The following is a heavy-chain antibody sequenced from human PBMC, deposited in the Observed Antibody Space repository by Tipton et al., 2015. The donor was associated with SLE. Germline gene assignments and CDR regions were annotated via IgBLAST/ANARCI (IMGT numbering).Heavy chain of an antibody. J-gene: IGHJ6*02. D-gene: IGHD2-2*01. CDR2: VFRGGST. CDR3: ARGCSSSTCEPFYFFGMDV. V-gene: IGHV4-34*01. CDR1: GDSLSGQY. Sequence: TLSLTCSVYGDSLSGQYWSWLRQPPGKGLEWMGEVFRGGSTNSSPSLASRVTITVDMSKNPFSLRLISVTAADTAVYYCARGCSSSTCEPFYFFGMDVWGQGTTVTVSS.